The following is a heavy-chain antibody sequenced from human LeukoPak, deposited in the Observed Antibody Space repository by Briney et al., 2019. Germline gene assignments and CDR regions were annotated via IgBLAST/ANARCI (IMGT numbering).Heavy chain of an antibody. Sequence: SETLSLTCTVSGGSISSYYWSWIRQPPGKGLEWLGYIYYSGSTNYNPSLKSRVTISVDTSKNQFSLKLSSVTAADTAVYYCAGVPKRSGKDYYYYYMDVWGKGTTVTVSS. D-gene: IGHD3-10*01. J-gene: IGHJ6*03. CDR3: AGVPKRSGKDYYYYYMDV. CDR1: GGSISSYY. V-gene: IGHV4-59*01. CDR2: IYYSGST.